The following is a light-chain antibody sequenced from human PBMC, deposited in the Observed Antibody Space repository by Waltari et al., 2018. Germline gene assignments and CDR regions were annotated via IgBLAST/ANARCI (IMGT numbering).Light chain of an antibody. Sequence: DIQLPQSPSFLSPSVGDRVPIPCRASQAFSTYLLWYQQKPGKAPNLLIYEAATLQSGLPSRFSGSGSGTEFALTISSLQPEDCATYYCQQLNSYPYTFGQGTRLEIK. J-gene: IGKJ2*01. CDR2: EAA. CDR3: QQLNSYPYT. CDR1: QAFSTY. V-gene: IGKV1-9*01.